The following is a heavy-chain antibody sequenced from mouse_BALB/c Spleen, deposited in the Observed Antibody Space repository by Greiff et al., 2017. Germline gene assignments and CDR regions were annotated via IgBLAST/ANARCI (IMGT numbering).Heavy chain of an antibody. V-gene: IGHV5-17*02. CDR3: ARWEGLQHWYFDV. CDR2: ISSGSSTI. D-gene: IGHD3-3*01. Sequence: EVMLVESGGGLVQPGGSRKISCAASGFSFSSFGMHWVRQAPEKGLEWVAYISSGSSTIYYADTVKGRFTISRDNRKNTLFLQMTSLRSEDTAMYYSARWEGLQHWYFDVWGAGTTVTVSA. CDR1: GFSFSSFG. J-gene: IGHJ1*01.